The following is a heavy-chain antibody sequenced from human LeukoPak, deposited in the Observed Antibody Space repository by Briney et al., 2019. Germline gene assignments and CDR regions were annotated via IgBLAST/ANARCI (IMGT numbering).Heavy chain of an antibody. D-gene: IGHD1-26*01. CDR3: AREDRVGATYGY. Sequence: ASVKVSCKASGYTFTGYYMHWVRQAPGQGLEWMGIINPSGGSTSYAQEFQGRVTMTRDTSTSTVYMELSSLRSEDTAVYYCAREDRVGATYGYWGQGTLVTVSS. CDR1: GYTFTGYY. CDR2: INPSGGST. V-gene: IGHV1-46*01. J-gene: IGHJ4*02.